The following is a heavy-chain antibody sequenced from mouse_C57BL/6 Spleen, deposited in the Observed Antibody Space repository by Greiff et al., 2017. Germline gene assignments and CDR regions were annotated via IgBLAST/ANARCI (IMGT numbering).Heavy chain of an antibody. J-gene: IGHJ2*01. Sequence: VQLQQPGAELVRPGSSVKLSCKASGYTFTSYWMDWVKQRPGQGLEWIGNIYPSDSETYYNQKFKDKATLTVDKSSSTAYMQLSSLTSEDSAVYYCARIERDYFDYWGQGTTLTVSS. V-gene: IGHV1-61*01. CDR2: IYPSDSET. CDR1: GYTFTSYW. CDR3: ARIERDYFDY.